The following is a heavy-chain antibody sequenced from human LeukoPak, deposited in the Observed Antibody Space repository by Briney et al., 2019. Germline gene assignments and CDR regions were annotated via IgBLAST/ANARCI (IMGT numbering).Heavy chain of an antibody. Sequence: ASVRVSCKASGYTFTGYYMHWVRQAPGQGREWMGWINPNSGGTNYAQKFQGRVTMTSDTSITTAYMELSRLRSDDTAVYYCARGITGTTPYYFDYWGQGTLVTVSS. J-gene: IGHJ4*02. D-gene: IGHD1-7*01. CDR3: ARGITGTTPYYFDY. CDR2: INPNSGGT. CDR1: GYTFTGYY. V-gene: IGHV1-2*02.